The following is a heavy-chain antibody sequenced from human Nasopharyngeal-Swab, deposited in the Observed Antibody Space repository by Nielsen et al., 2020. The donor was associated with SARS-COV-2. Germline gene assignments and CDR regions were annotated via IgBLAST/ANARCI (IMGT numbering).Heavy chain of an antibody. Sequence: EGSLRLSCAASGFTFSDYYMSWIRQAPGKGLEWVSYISSSSSYTNYADSVKGRFTISRDNAKNSLYLQMNSLRAEDTAVYYCARVQWRDNAFDIWGQGTMVTVSS. V-gene: IGHV3-11*06. J-gene: IGHJ3*02. D-gene: IGHD6-19*01. CDR1: GFTFSDYY. CDR3: ARVQWRDNAFDI. CDR2: ISSSSSYT.